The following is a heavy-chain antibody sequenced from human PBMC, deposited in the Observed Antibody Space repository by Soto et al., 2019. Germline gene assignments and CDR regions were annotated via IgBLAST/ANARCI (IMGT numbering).Heavy chain of an antibody. D-gene: IGHD2-2*01. CDR3: ARGISDIVVVPAAMDV. V-gene: IGHV1-69*02. Sequence: SVKVSCKASGGTFSSYTISWVRQAPGQGLEWMGRIIPILGIANYAQKFQGRVTITADKSTSTAYMELSSLRSEDTAVYYCARGISDIVVVPAAMDVWGKGTTVTVSS. J-gene: IGHJ6*03. CDR1: GGTFSSYT. CDR2: IIPILGIA.